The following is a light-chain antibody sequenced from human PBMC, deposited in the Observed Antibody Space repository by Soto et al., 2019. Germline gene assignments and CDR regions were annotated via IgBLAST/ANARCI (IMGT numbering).Light chain of an antibody. CDR2: SNN. J-gene: IGLJ1*01. V-gene: IGLV1-44*01. Sequence: QSVLTQPPSASGTPGQRVTISCSGSSSNIGSNTVNWYQQLPGTAPKLLIYSNNQRPSGVPDRFSGSKSGTSASLAISGLQXEDEADYYCAAWDDSLHGYVFGRVTKV. CDR3: AAWDDSLHGYV. CDR1: SSNIGSNT.